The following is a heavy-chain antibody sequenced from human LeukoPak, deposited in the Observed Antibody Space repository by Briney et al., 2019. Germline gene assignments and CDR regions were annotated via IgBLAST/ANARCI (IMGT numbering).Heavy chain of an antibody. CDR1: GYTFTGYY. J-gene: IGHJ4*02. Sequence: ASVKVSCKASGYTFTGYYMHWVRQAPGQGLEWMGIINPSGGSTSYAQKFQGRVTMTRDTSTSTVYMELSSLRSEDTAVYYCARVNVDCSGGSCYFGYWGQGTLVTVSS. CDR2: INPSGGST. CDR3: ARVNVDCSGGSCYFGY. V-gene: IGHV1-46*01. D-gene: IGHD2-15*01.